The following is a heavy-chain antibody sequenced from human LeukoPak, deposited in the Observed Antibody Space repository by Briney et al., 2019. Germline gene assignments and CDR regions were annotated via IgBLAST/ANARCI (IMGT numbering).Heavy chain of an antibody. CDR2: INHSGST. Sequence: SETLSLTCAVYGGSFSGYYWSWIRQPPGKGLEWIGEINHSGSTNYNPSLKSRVTISVDTSKNQFSLKLSSVTAADTAVYYCAREGIAVAGSFDPWGQGTLVTVSS. D-gene: IGHD6-19*01. J-gene: IGHJ5*02. CDR3: AREGIAVAGSFDP. V-gene: IGHV4-34*01. CDR1: GGSFSGYY.